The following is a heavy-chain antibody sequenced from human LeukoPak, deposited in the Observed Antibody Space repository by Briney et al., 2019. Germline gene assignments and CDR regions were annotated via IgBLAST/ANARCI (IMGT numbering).Heavy chain of an antibody. Sequence: GGSLRLSCAASGFIFSSSWMNWVRQAPGKGLEWVAKIKQDGSEKYYVDSVKGRFTISRDNAKNSLYLQMNSLRAEDMALYYCAKGHRFEWILFDYWGQGTLVTVSS. CDR1: GFIFSSSW. CDR3: AKGHRFEWILFDY. D-gene: IGHD5-18*01. CDR2: IKQDGSEK. V-gene: IGHV3-7*03. J-gene: IGHJ4*02.